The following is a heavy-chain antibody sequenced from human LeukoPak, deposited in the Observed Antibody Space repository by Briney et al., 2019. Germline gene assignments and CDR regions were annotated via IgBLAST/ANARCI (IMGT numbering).Heavy chain of an antibody. D-gene: IGHD6-19*01. J-gene: IGHJ4*02. Sequence: PGGSLRLSCAASGFSFTDYSMNWVRQAPGKGLEWVSSISSSSSYIYYADSVKGRFTISRDNSKNTLHLQMNSLRAEDTAVYYCAKSQTGYSSGWYDYWGQGTLVTVSS. CDR3: AKSQTGYSSGWYDY. CDR2: ISSSSSYI. V-gene: IGHV3-21*04. CDR1: GFSFTDYS.